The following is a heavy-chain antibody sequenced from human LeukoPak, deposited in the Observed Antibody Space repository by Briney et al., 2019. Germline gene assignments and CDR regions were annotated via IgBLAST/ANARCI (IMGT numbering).Heavy chain of an antibody. CDR1: GFTFSSYS. Sequence: GGSLRHSCAASGFTFSSYSMNCVRQAPGKGLEWVAYISSSSSNIYYADSVKGRFTISRDNAKNSLYLQMNSLRDEDTAVHYCARDLTGYSGGWYSWYFAQWGQGTLVTVSS. CDR2: ISSSSSNI. CDR3: ARDLTGYSGGWYSWYFAQ. V-gene: IGHV3-48*02. J-gene: IGHJ4*01. D-gene: IGHD6-19*01.